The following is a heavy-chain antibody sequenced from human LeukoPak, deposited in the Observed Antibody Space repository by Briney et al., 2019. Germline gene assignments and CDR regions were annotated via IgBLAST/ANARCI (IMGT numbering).Heavy chain of an antibody. V-gene: IGHV3-74*01. J-gene: IGHJ4*02. CDR2: INTDGSST. CDR1: GFTFSSYW. CDR3: ARQQREWEPTLDY. Sequence: GGSLRLSCAASGFTFSSYWMHWVRQAPGKGLVWVSRINTDGSSTSYADSVKGRFTISRDNAKNTLYLQMNSLRAEDTAVYYCARQQREWEPTLDYWGQGTLVTVSS. D-gene: IGHD1-26*01.